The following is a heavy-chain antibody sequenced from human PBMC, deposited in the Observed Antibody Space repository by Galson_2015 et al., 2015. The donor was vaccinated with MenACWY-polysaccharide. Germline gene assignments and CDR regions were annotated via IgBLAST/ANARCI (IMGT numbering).Heavy chain of an antibody. CDR3: ARIIARKYPVADS. Sequence: SVKVSCKASGYTFTTYDINWVRQATGQGLEWMGWMNPNSGNTGYAQKFQGRVTMTSNSAMTTAYMELSSLRSEDTAVYYCARIIARKYPVADSWGQGTLITVSS. CDR2: MNPNSGNT. J-gene: IGHJ4*02. CDR1: GYTFTTYD. V-gene: IGHV1-8*01. D-gene: IGHD2-21*01.